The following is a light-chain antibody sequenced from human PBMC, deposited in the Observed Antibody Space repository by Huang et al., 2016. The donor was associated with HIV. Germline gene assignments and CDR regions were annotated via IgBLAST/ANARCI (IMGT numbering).Light chain of an antibody. CDR3: QQYNDWPPYT. CDR2: GAS. CDR1: QSVRSN. V-gene: IGKV3-15*01. Sequence: EVVMTQSPATLSVSPGERATLSCRASQSVRSNLAWYQQKPGQAPRLLIYGASTRATPIPARFSGSGSETEFTLTISSLQSEDFAVYYCQQYNDWPPYTFGQGTKLEIK. J-gene: IGKJ2*01.